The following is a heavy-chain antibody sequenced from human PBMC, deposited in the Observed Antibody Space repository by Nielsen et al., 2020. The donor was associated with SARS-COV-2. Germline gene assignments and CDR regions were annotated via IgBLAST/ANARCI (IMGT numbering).Heavy chain of an antibody. Sequence: GESLKISCAASRYTFSSYSMNWVRQAPGKGLEWVSSISSSSSYIYYADSVKGRFTISRDNAKNSLYLQMNSLRAEDTAVYYCARVYYDYVWGSYRFDYWGQGTLVTVSS. D-gene: IGHD3-16*02. V-gene: IGHV3-21*01. J-gene: IGHJ4*02. CDR2: ISSSSSYI. CDR1: RYTFSSYS. CDR3: ARVYYDYVWGSYRFDY.